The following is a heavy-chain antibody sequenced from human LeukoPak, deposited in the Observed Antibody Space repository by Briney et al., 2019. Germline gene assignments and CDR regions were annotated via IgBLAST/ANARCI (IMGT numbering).Heavy chain of an antibody. CDR3: ARDNSSSWPFFDY. V-gene: IGHV3-7*01. Sequence: GGSLRLSCAASGFTFSSYWMSWVRQAPGKGLEWVANIKQDGSEKYYVDSVKGRFTISRDNAKNSLYLQMNSLRAEDTAVYYCARDNSSSWPFFDYWGQGTLVTVSS. J-gene: IGHJ4*02. D-gene: IGHD6-13*01. CDR2: IKQDGSEK. CDR1: GFTFSSYW.